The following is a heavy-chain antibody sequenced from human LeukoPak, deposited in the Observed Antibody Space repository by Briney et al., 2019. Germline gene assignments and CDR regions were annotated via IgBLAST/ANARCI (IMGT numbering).Heavy chain of an antibody. CDR2: IYHSGST. CDR3: ASQTRRTTVTNLDY. Sequence: MPSETLSLTCTVSGYSISSGYYWGWIRQPPGQGLEWIGSIYHSGSTNYNPSLKSRVTISVDKSKNQFSLKLSSVTAADTAVYCCASQTRRTTVTNLDYWGQGTLVTVSS. CDR1: GYSISSGYY. V-gene: IGHV4-38-2*02. J-gene: IGHJ4*02. D-gene: IGHD4-17*01.